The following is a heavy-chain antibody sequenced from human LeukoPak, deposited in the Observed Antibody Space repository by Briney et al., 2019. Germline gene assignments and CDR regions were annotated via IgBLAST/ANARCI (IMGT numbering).Heavy chain of an antibody. CDR1: GFTFSSYG. Sequence: GGSLRLSCAASGFTFSSYGMHWVRQAPGKGLEWVAFIRYDGSNEYYADSVKGRFTISRDNAKNSLYLQMNSLRAEDTAVYYCARDHHRRLYDSQARDTFDIWGQGTMVTVSS. CDR3: ARDHHRRLYDSQARDTFDI. V-gene: IGHV3-30*02. D-gene: IGHD3-22*01. J-gene: IGHJ3*02. CDR2: IRYDGSNE.